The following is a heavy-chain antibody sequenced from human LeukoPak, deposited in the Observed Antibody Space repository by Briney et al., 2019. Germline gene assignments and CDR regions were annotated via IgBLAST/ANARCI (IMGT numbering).Heavy chain of an antibody. CDR2: INHSGST. CDR1: GGSFSGYY. V-gene: IGHV4-34*01. J-gene: IGHJ4*02. Sequence: PSETLSLTCAVYGGSFSGYYWSWIRQPPGKGLEWIGEINHSGSTNYNPSLKSRVTISVDTSKNQFSLKLSSVTAADTAVYYCARHNSVGLTTYFDYWGQGTLVTVSS. D-gene: IGHD4/OR15-4a*01. CDR3: ARHNSVGLTTYFDY.